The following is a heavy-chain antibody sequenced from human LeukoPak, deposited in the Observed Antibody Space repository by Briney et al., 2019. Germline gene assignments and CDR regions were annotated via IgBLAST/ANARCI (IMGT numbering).Heavy chain of an antibody. V-gene: IGHV4-59*01. J-gene: IGHJ6*02. CDR3: ARGPNCSGGSCYRPYYYYYGMDV. D-gene: IGHD2-15*01. CDR2: IYYSGST. CDR1: GGSISSYY. Sequence: SETLSLTCTVSGGSISSYYWSWIRQPPGKGLEWIGYIYYSGSTNYNPSLKSRVTISVDTSKNQFSLKLSSVTAADTAVYYCARGPNCSGGSCYRPYYYYYGMDVWGQGTTVTVSS.